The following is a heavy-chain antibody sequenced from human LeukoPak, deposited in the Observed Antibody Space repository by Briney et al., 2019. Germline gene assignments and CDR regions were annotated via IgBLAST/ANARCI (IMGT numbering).Heavy chain of an antibody. J-gene: IGHJ4*02. CDR3: ARYIVGAYFDY. CDR2: IIPIFGTA. CDR1: GGTFSSYA. Sequence: ASVKVSRKASGGTFSSYAISWVRQAPGQGLEWMGRIIPIFGTANYAQKFQGRVTITTDESTSTAYMELSSLRSEDTAVYYCARYIVGAYFDYWGQGTLVTVSS. D-gene: IGHD1-26*01. V-gene: IGHV1-69*05.